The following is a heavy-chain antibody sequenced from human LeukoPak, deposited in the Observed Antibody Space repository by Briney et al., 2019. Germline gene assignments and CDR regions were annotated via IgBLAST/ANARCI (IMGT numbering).Heavy chain of an antibody. J-gene: IGHJ4*02. Sequence: PSETLSLTCAVYGGSFSGYYWSWIRQPPGKGLEWIGEINHSGSTNYNLSLKSRVTISVDTSKNQFSLKLSSVTAADTAVYYCARSGRRDGYNWFFYFDYWGQGTLVTVSS. CDR1: GGSFSGYY. CDR3: ARSGRRDGYNWFFYFDY. V-gene: IGHV4-34*01. CDR2: INHSGST. D-gene: IGHD5-24*01.